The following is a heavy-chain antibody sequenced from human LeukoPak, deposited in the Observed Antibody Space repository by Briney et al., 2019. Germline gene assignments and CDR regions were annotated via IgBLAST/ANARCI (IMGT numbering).Heavy chain of an antibody. CDR1: GFTFRSLE. CDR3: ARVRREMKRSLGRTTEYSYDYYMDV. V-gene: IGHV3-48*03. J-gene: IGHJ6*03. Sequence: GGSLRLSCAASGFTFRSLEMNWVRQPPGKGLEWVSYISSSGSTTYHADSVKGRFTITRDNAKNSVYLQMNRLRAEDTAVYYCARVRREMKRSLGRTTEYSYDYYMDVWGKGTTVTASS. CDR2: ISSSGSTT. D-gene: IGHD1/OR15-1a*01.